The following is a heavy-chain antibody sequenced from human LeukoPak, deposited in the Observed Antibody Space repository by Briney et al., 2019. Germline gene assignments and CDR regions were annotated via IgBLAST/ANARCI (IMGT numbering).Heavy chain of an antibody. CDR1: GGSISSYY. V-gene: IGHV4-59*01. CDR2: IYYSGST. CDR3: ARAYYYDSSGYPDAFDI. Sequence: SETLSLTCTVSGGSISSYYWSWIRQPPGKGREWIGYIYYSGSTNYNPSLKSRVTISVDTSKNQFSLKLSSVTAADTAVYYCARAYYYDSSGYPDAFDIWGQGTMVTVSS. J-gene: IGHJ3*02. D-gene: IGHD3-22*01.